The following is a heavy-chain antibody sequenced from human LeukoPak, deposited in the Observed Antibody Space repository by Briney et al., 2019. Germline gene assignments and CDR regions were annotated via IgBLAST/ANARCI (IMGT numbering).Heavy chain of an antibody. CDR1: GFTFSSYA. Sequence: GGSLRLSCAASGFTFSSYAMSWVRQAPGKGLEWVSDISGSGGSTYYADSVKGRFTISRDNSKSTLYLQMNSLRAVDTAVYYCAKPNYDILTGPFDYWGQGTLVTVSS. D-gene: IGHD3-9*01. J-gene: IGHJ4*02. V-gene: IGHV3-23*01. CDR3: AKPNYDILTGPFDY. CDR2: ISGSGGST.